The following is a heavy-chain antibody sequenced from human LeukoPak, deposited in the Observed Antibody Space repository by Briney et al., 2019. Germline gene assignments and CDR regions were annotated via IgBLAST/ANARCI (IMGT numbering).Heavy chain of an antibody. J-gene: IGHJ4*02. D-gene: IGHD2-15*01. V-gene: IGHV1-2*06. Sequence: GASVKVSCKASGYTFIGYYLHWVRQAPGQGLEWMGRINPNIGDTNYAQSFQGRVTMTRDTSISTAYMELSRLTSDDTAIYYCARDHPDCSGDSCYSWGQGTLVTVSS. CDR1: GYTFIGYY. CDR2: INPNIGDT. CDR3: ARDHPDCSGDSCYS.